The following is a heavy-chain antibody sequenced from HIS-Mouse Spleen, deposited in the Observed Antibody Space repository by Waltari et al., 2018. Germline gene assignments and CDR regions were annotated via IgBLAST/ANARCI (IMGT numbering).Heavy chain of an antibody. J-gene: IGHJ2*01. CDR2: IYYSGST. Sequence: QLQLQESGPGLVKPSETLSLTCTVSGGSIRSSSSYGGWIRHPPGKGLEWIGSIYYSGSTYYNPSLKSRVTISVDTSKNQFSLKLSSVTAADTAVYYCAREIPYSSSWYDWYFDLWGRGTLVTVSS. D-gene: IGHD6-13*01. CDR3: AREIPYSSSWYDWYFDL. V-gene: IGHV4-39*07. CDR1: GGSIRSSSSY.